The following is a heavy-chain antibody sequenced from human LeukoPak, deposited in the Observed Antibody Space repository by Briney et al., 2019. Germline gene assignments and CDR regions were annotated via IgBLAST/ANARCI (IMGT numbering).Heavy chain of an antibody. V-gene: IGHV3-23*01. CDR3: AKDADVLRYFDWLLFGY. J-gene: IGHJ4*02. Sequence: GGSLRLSCAASGFTFSSYAMSWVRQAPGKGLEWVSAISGSGGSTYYADSVKGRFTISRDNSKNTLYLQMNSLRAEDTAVYYCAKDADVLRYFDWLLFGYWGQGTLVTVSS. D-gene: IGHD3-9*01. CDR1: GFTFSSYA. CDR2: ISGSGGST.